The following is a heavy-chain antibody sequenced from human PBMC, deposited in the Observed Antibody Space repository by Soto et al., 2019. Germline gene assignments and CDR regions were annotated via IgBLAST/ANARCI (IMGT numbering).Heavy chain of an antibody. CDR2: VKRDGSEK. CDR1: GFTFSSYW. CDR3: ARGPSYSDSYFDH. D-gene: IGHD4-17*01. J-gene: IGHJ4*02. Sequence: GGSLRLSCAAAGFTFSSYWMSWVRQAPGKGLEWVANVKRDGSEKWYVDSVKGRFTISRDNAKNSLYLQMNSLRAEDTAVYYCARGPSYSDSYFDHWGQGTLVTVSS. V-gene: IGHV3-7*02.